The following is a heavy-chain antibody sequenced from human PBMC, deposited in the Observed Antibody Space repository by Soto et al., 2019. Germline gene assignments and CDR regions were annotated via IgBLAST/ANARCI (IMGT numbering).Heavy chain of an antibody. V-gene: IGHV4-31*03. CDR1: GRSISSGGYY. CDR2: ITYRGTT. J-gene: IGHJ4*02. Sequence: QVQLQESGPGLLKPSQTLSLTCTVSGRSISSGGYYWSWMRQHPVRGLEWLGYITYRGTTSYNPSLKSRLPVSVATSQRQFSLTLSSVTAADTAVYYCARTYYYGLGSTDNDYWGPGTLVTVSS. D-gene: IGHD3-10*01. CDR3: ARTYYYGLGSTDNDY.